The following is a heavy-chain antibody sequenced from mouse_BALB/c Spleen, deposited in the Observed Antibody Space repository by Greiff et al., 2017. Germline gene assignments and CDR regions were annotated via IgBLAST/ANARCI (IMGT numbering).Heavy chain of an antibody. CDR3: ARYHYWCDLDY. Sequence: EVQLVESGPSLVKPSQSLSLSCSASGYSITSGYWNWIRKFPGNKLEYMGYISYSGNTYYNPSLKSRISIIRDTSKNQHYLQLNSVTSEDTATYYCARYHYWCDLDYWGQGTTVTVSS. D-gene: IGHD2-14*01. CDR1: GYSITSGY. J-gene: IGHJ2*01. CDR2: ISYSGNT. V-gene: IGHV3-8*02.